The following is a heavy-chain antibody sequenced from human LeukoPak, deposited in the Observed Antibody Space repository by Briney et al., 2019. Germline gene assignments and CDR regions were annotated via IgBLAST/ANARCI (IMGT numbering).Heavy chain of an antibody. Sequence: PSETLSLTCTVSGDSLNSGGFYWSWIRQPPGKGLQWIGNIYHGQITSFNPSFKGRVAISVDTSKNQFSLKLSSVTAADTAVYYCARVGVEMATIAYFDYWGQGTLVTVSS. CDR1: GDSLNSGGFY. CDR3: ARVGVEMATIAYFDY. CDR2: IYHGQIT. J-gene: IGHJ4*02. D-gene: IGHD5-24*01. V-gene: IGHV4-30-2*01.